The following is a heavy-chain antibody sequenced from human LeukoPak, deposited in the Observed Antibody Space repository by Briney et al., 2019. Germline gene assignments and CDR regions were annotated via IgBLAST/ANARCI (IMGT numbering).Heavy chain of an antibody. Sequence: SETLSLTCTVSGGSISSSSYYWGWIRQPPGKGLEWIGGIYYSGSTYYNPSLKSRVTISVDTSKNQFSLKLSSVTAADTAVYYCARRIRGFDYWGQGTLVTVSS. V-gene: IGHV4-39*01. CDR2: IYYSGST. CDR3: ARRIRGFDY. J-gene: IGHJ4*02. D-gene: IGHD2-15*01. CDR1: GGSISSSSYY.